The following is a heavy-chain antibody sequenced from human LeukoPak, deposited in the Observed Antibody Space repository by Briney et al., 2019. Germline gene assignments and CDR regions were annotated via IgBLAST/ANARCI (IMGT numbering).Heavy chain of an antibody. CDR2: ISYDGTKT. V-gene: IGHV3-30*04. CDR3: ARDLVSGSYGGWFDP. D-gene: IGHD1-26*01. CDR1: GFTFSNHA. Sequence: GGSLRLSCAASGFTFSNHAMSWVRQAPGKGLEWVAVISYDGTKTYYQDSVKGRFTISRDTSKNTLYLQVSSLRPDDTAVYYCARDLVSGSYGGWFDPRGQGTLVTVSS. J-gene: IGHJ5*02.